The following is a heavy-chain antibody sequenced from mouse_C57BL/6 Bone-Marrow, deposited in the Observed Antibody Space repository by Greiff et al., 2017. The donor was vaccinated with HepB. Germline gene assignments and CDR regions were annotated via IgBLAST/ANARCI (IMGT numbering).Heavy chain of an antibody. Sequence: QVQLQQPGAELVRPGSSVKLSCKASGYTFTSYRMDWVKQRPGQGLEWIGNIYPSDSETHYNQKFKDKATLTVDKSSSTAYMQLSSLTSEDSAVYYCARSLYYYGSSSWFAYWGQGTLVTVSA. D-gene: IGHD1-1*01. J-gene: IGHJ3*01. CDR1: GYTFTSYR. V-gene: IGHV1-61*01. CDR2: IYPSDSET. CDR3: ARSLYYYGSSSWFAY.